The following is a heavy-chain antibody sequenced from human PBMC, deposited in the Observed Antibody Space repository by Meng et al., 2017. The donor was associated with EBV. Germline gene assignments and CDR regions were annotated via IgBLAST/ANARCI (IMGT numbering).Heavy chain of an antibody. D-gene: IGHD5-12*01. CDR2: IYYSGST. CDR1: GGSISSSSYY. J-gene: IGHJ5*02. V-gene: IGHV4-39*07. CDR3: ARVVATIFTNWFDP. Sequence: HLQVQESGPGLVKPSESLALTCTVSGGSISSSSYYWGWIRQPPGKGLEWIGSIYYSGSTYYNPSLKSRVTISVDTSKNQFSLKLSSVTAADTAVYYCARVVATIFTNWFDPWGQGTLVTVSS.